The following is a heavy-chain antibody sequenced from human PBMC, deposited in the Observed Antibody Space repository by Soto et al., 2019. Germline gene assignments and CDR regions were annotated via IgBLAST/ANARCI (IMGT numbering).Heavy chain of an antibody. J-gene: IGHJ6*02. CDR2: IYSGGST. CDR3: ARLSTGKYYYYYYGMDV. Sequence: GGSLRLSCAASWFTVSSNYMSWVRQAPGKGLEWVSVIYSGGSTYYADSVKGRFTISRDNSKNTLYLQMNSLRAEDTAVYYCARLSTGKYYYYYYGMDVWGQGTTVTVSS. V-gene: IGHV3-53*01. D-gene: IGHD1-1*01. CDR1: WFTVSSNY.